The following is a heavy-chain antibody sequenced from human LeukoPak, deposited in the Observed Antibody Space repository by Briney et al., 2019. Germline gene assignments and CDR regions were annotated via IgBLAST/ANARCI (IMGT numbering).Heavy chain of an antibody. CDR3: GRHVVAGTHDAFDI. CDR1: GGSISGYY. V-gene: IGHV4-59*08. J-gene: IGHJ3*02. D-gene: IGHD6-19*01. Sequence: PSETLSLTCTVSGGSISGYYWSWIRQPPGKGLEWIGYIYYSGRSNYSPSLKSRVTMSVDTSKNQFSLKLSPVTAADTAVYYCGRHVVAGTHDAFDIWGQGTMVTVSS. CDR2: IYYSGRS.